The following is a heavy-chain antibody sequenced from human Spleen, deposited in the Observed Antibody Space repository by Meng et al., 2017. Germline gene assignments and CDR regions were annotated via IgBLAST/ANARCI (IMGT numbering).Heavy chain of an antibody. D-gene: IGHD6-13*01. J-gene: IGHJ4*02. CDR2: ISSSSTI. CDR1: GFTFSDYY. CDR3: ARESLIAAAGRYYFDY. V-gene: IGHV3-69-1*02. Sequence: GGSLRLSCAASGFTFSDYYMNWVRQAPGKGLEWVSSISSSSTIYYADSVKGRFTISRDNAKNSLYLQMNSLRAEDTAVYYCARESLIAAAGRYYFDYWGQGTLVTVSS.